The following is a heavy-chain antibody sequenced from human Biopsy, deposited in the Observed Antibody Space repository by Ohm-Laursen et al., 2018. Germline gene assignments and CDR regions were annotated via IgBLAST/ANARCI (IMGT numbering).Heavy chain of an antibody. J-gene: IGHJ5*02. CDR3: ARGDYFDSNGYFWFDP. D-gene: IGHD3-22*01. V-gene: IGHV4-31*01. CDR2: IFNSANT. Sequence: PSQTLSLTCTVSGGSISSGGSYWSWIRQPPGKGLEWIGYIFNSANTYYNPSLKNLITISGDTSKNQLSLKLNSVTAADTAVYYCARGDYFDSNGYFWFDPWGQGTLVTVSS. CDR1: GGSISSGGSY.